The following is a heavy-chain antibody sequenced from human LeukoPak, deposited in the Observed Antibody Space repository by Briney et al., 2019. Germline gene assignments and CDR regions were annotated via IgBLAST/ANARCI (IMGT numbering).Heavy chain of an antibody. D-gene: IGHD4-17*01. CDR2: IYHSGST. CDR1: GGSISSSNW. Sequence: SETLSLTCAVSGGSISSSNWWSWVRQPPEKGLEWIGEIYHSGSTNYNPSLKSRVTISVDKSKNQFSLNLTSVTAADTAVYYCARVSRDYGDYCFDYWGQGTLVTVSS. J-gene: IGHJ4*02. V-gene: IGHV4-4*02. CDR3: ARVSRDYGDYCFDY.